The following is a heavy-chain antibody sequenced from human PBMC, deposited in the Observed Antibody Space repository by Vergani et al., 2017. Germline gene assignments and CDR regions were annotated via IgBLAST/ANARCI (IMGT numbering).Heavy chain of an antibody. CDR2: ISSSSSYI. Sequence: EVQLVESGGGLVKPGGSLRLSCAASGFTFSSYSMNWVRQAPGKGLEWVSSISSSSSYIYYADSVKGRFTISRDNAKNSLYLQMNSLRAEDTAVYYCAGGAHLVRTTWYYFDYWGQGTLVTVSS. V-gene: IGHV3-21*01. J-gene: IGHJ4*02. D-gene: IGHD6-13*01. CDR3: AGGAHLVRTTWYYFDY. CDR1: GFTFSSYS.